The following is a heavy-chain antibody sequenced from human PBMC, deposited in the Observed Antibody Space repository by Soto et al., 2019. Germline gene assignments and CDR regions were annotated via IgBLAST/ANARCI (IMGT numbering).Heavy chain of an antibody. CDR1: GYTFTSHY. Sequence: ASVKVSCKASGYTFTSHYIHWVRQAPGQGLEWMGIINPSGGSTSYTQKFQGRVTMARDTSTSTVYMELSSLRSEDTAVYYCARDFSSGWHYNWFDPWGQGTLVTVSS. CDR3: ARDFSSGWHYNWFDP. V-gene: IGHV1-46*01. CDR2: INPSGGST. D-gene: IGHD6-19*01. J-gene: IGHJ5*02.